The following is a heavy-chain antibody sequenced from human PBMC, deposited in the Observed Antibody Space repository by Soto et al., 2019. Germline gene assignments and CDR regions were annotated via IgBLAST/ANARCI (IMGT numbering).Heavy chain of an antibody. CDR2: IIPIFGTA. D-gene: IGHD2-21*01. CDR1: GGTFSSYA. Sequence: QVQLVQSGAEVKKPGSSVKVSCKASGGTFSSYAISWVRQAPGQGLEWMGGIIPIFGTANYAQKFQGRVTITADESTSTAYMGVSRLRSEDTAVYYCARAQNCGGDCYSFAFDIWGQGTMVTVSS. V-gene: IGHV1-69*01. CDR3: ARAQNCGGDCYSFAFDI. J-gene: IGHJ3*02.